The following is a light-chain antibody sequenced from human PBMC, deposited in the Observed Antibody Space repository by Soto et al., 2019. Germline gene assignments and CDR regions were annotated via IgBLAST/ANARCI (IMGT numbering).Light chain of an antibody. CDR2: DVN. V-gene: IGLV2-11*01. CDR3: CSYAGTYMRV. J-gene: IGLJ1*01. CDR1: SSDVANYKY. Sequence: QSALTQPRSVSGSPGQSVTMSCTRTSSDVANYKYVSWYQQHPGKAPKLMIYDVNKRPSGVPYRFSGSKSGNTASLTISGLQAEDEADYYCCSYAGTYMRVFXTGTKGTVL.